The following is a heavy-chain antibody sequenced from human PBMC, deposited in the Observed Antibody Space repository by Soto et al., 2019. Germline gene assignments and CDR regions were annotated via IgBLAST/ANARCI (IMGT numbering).Heavy chain of an antibody. CDR2: IWYDGSNK. J-gene: IGHJ4*02. CDR1: GFTFSSYG. D-gene: IGHD3-10*01. CDR3: ARGGYYGSGSYYKTKLALDY. V-gene: IGHV3-33*01. Sequence: PGGSLRLSCAASGFTFSSYGMHWVRQAPGKGLEWVAVIWYDGSNKYYADSVKGRFTISRDNSKNTLYLQMNSLRAEDTAVYYCARGGYYGSGSYYKTKLALDYWGQGTLVTVSS.